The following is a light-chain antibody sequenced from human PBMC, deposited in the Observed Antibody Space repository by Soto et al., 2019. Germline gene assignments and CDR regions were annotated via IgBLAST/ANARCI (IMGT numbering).Light chain of an antibody. CDR3: SSYTSSSTYV. CDR1: NSDVGGYNY. Sequence: SVLTQAASGSGAPGQAITISCTGANSDVGGYNYVSWYQQHPGKAPKLMIYDVSNRPSGVSNRFSGSKSGNTASLTISGLQAEDEADYYCSSYTSSSTYVFGTGTKVTVL. CDR2: DVS. V-gene: IGLV2-14*01. J-gene: IGLJ1*01.